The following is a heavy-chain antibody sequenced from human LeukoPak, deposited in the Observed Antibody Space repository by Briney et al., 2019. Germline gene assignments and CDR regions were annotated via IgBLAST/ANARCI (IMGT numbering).Heavy chain of an antibody. Sequence: NPGGSLRLSCAASGFTFSSYGMHWVRQAPGKGLEWVSTISGSSGSTYYADSVKGRFTISRDNAKNSMYLQMNSLRPEDTAVYYCARGVYYYYYYMDVWGKGTTVTVSS. CDR3: ARGVYYYYYYMDV. CDR2: ISGSSGST. V-gene: IGHV3-21*01. J-gene: IGHJ6*03. CDR1: GFTFSSYG.